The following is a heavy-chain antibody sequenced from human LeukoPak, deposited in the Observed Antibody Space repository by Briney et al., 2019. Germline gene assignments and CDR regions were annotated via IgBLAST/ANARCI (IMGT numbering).Heavy chain of an antibody. CDR1: GGSISSYY. J-gene: IGHJ4*02. CDR3: ARVDTAMVFDY. V-gene: IGHV4-59*01. CDR2: IYYSGST. D-gene: IGHD5-18*01. Sequence: SETLSLTCTVSGGSISSYYWSWIRQPPGKGLEWIGYIYYSGSTNYNPSLKSRVTISVDTSKNQFSLRLSSVTAADTAVYYCARVDTAMVFDYWGQGTLVTVSS.